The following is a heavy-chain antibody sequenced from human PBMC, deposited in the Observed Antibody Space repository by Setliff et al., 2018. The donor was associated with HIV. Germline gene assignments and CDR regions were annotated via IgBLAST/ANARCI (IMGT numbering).Heavy chain of an antibody. J-gene: IGHJ4*02. D-gene: IGHD2-21*02. CDR2: IFPGDSKM. CDR3: ARGIAALTASFDY. CDR1: GYSFTSYW. V-gene: IGHV5-51*01. Sequence: GESPKISCKGSGYSFTSYWIAWVRQKPGKGLERMGIIFPGDSKMHYSPSFQGRVTLSADKSISTAYLQWSSLQTSDSGMYYCARGIAALTASFDYWGQGSLVTVSS.